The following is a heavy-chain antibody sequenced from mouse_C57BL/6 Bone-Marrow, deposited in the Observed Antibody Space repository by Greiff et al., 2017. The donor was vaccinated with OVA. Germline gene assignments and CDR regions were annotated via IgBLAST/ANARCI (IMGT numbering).Heavy chain of an antibody. Sequence: QVQLKQPGTELVKPGASVKLSCKASGYTFTSYWMHWVKQRPGQGLEWIGNINPSNGGTNYNEKFKSKATLTVDKSSSTAYMQLSSLTSEDSAVYYCARCFYDRALFDYWGQGTTLTVSS. CDR1: GYTFTSYW. J-gene: IGHJ2*01. V-gene: IGHV1-53*01. D-gene: IGHD2-12*01. CDR3: ARCFYDRALFDY. CDR2: INPSNGGT.